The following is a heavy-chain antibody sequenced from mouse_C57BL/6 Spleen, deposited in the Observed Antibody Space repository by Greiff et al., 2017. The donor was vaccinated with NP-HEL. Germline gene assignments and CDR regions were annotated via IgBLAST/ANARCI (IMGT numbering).Heavy chain of an antibody. V-gene: IGHV1-55*01. D-gene: IGHD2-4*01. CDR3: ARDDMRLPTLDY. CDR2: IYPGSGST. J-gene: IGHJ2*01. Sequence: QVQLQQPGAELVKPGASVKMSCKASGYTFTSYWITWVKQRPGQGLEWIGDIYPGSGSTNYNEKFKSKATLTVDTSSSTAYMQLSSLTSEDSAVYYCARDDMRLPTLDYWGQSTTLTVSS. CDR1: GYTFTSYW.